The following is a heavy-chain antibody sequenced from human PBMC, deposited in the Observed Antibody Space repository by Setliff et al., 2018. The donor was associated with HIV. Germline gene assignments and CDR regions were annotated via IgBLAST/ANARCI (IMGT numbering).Heavy chain of an antibody. CDR3: ARDGGRIAAAGWHY. CDR1: GGTFSGYA. J-gene: IGHJ4*02. Sequence: SVKVSCKASGGTFSGYAISWVRQAPGRGLDWMGGIIPAFGTANYAQKLQGRVTMTTDTSTSTAYMELRSLRSDDTAVYYCARDGGRIAAAGWHYWGQGTLVTVSS. CDR2: IIPAFGTA. V-gene: IGHV1-69*05. D-gene: IGHD6-13*01.